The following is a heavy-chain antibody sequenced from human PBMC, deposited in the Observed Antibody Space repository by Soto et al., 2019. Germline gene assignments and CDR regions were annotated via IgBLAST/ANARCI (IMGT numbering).Heavy chain of an antibody. CDR1: GYSFTSYW. D-gene: IGHD3-22*01. J-gene: IGHJ4*02. CDR2: IYPGDSDT. CDR3: ATRSGDYYSTFY. Sequence: PGESLKISCKGSGYSFTSYWIGWVRQMPGKGLEWMGIIYPGDSDTRYSPSFQGQVTISADKSVNTAYLQWRSLEASDSAIYYCATRSGDYYSTFYWGRGTLVTVSS. V-gene: IGHV5-51*01.